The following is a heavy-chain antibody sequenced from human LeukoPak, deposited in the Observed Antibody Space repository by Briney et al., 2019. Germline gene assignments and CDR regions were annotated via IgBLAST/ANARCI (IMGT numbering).Heavy chain of an antibody. CDR3: ARLAVVAAFDI. Sequence: SETLSLTCTVSGGSISSSSYYWGWIRQPPGKGLEWIGSIYYSGSTYYNPSLKSRVTISVDTSKNQFSLKPSSVTAADTAVYYCARLAVVAAFDIWGQGTMVTVSS. CDR2: IYYSGST. V-gene: IGHV4-39*01. CDR1: GGSISSSSYY. D-gene: IGHD2-2*01. J-gene: IGHJ3*02.